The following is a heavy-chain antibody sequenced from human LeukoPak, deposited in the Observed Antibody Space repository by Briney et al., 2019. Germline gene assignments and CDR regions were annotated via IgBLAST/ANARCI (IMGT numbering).Heavy chain of an antibody. CDR1: GFTFSSYG. CDR2: ISYDGSNK. J-gene: IGHJ4*02. Sequence: GGSLRLSCAASGFTFSSYGMHWVRQAPGKGLEWVAVISYDGSNKYYADSVKGRFTISRDNSKNTLYLQMNSLRAEDTAVYYCAKDRDFWSGLDYWGQGTLVTVSS. V-gene: IGHV3-30*18. CDR3: AKDRDFWSGLDY. D-gene: IGHD3-3*01.